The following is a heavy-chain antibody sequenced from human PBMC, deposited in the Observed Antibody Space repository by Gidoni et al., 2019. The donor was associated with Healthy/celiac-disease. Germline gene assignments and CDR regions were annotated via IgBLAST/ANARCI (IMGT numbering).Heavy chain of an antibody. CDR1: GFTFSSYA. CDR3: ARDATGTLPTPGAFDI. Sequence: QVQLVESGGGVVQPGRSLRLSCAASGFTFSSYAMHWVRQAPGKGLEWVAVISYDGSNKYYADSVKGRFTISRDNSKNTLYLQMNSLRAEDTAVYYCARDATGTLPTPGAFDIWGQGTMVTVSS. D-gene: IGHD1-1*01. V-gene: IGHV3-30-3*01. J-gene: IGHJ3*02. CDR2: ISYDGSNK.